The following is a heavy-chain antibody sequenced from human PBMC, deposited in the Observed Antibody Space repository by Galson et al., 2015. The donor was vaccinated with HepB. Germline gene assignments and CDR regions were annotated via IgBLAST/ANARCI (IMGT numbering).Heavy chain of an antibody. Sequence: SLRLPCAASGFSVISKYMSWVRQAPGKGLEWVSVIYSGDSTYYVDSVQGRFTMSRDNSKNTVYLQMNSLRAEDTAVYSCAIIGDHHAFDIWGQGTMVTVSS. CDR1: GFSVISKY. CDR2: IYSGDST. CDR3: AIIGDHHAFDI. D-gene: IGHD2/OR15-2a*01. J-gene: IGHJ3*02. V-gene: IGHV3-53*01.